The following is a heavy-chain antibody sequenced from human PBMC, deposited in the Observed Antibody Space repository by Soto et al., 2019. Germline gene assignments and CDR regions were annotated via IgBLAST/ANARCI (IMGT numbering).Heavy chain of an antibody. CDR3: GRGRSGQIVIFY. CDR1: GYTFTGHY. V-gene: IGHV1-2*02. D-gene: IGHD3-22*01. J-gene: IGHJ4*02. Sequence: ASVKVSCKTSGYTFTGHYIHWVRQAPQQGPEWMGEIGPESGATRYAQKIRGRVTMTMDTSITTVYMELKNLSTDDTAVYYCGRGRSGQIVIFYWGQGTPGTVSS. CDR2: IGPESGAT.